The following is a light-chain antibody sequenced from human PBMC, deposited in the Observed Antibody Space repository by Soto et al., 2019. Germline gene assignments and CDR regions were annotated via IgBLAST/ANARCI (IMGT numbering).Light chain of an antibody. CDR1: QSVSSY. J-gene: IGKJ2*01. CDR3: QQRSNWPPEGS. V-gene: IGKV3-11*01. CDR2: DSS. Sequence: EIVLTQSPATLSLSPGERPTLSCRASQSVSSYLAWYQQKPGQAPRLLIYDSSNRATGIPARFSGSGSGTDFTLTISSLEPEDFAVYYCQQRSNWPPEGSFGQGTKLEIK.